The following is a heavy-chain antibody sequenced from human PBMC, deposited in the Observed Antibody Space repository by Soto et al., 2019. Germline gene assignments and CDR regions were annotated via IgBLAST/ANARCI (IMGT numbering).Heavy chain of an antibody. CDR1: GGSITSDGYY. D-gene: IGHD3-10*01. V-gene: IGHV4-31*03. CDR2: IYYSGNT. J-gene: IGHJ6*02. CDR3: ARDTTMVRDVGYGMDV. Sequence: SETLSLTCTVSGGSITSDGYYWSWIRQHPGKGLEWIGYIYYSGNTYYNPSLKSRVTMSVDTSKSQFSLKLSSVTAADTAVYYCARDTTMVRDVGYGMDVWGQGTTVTVSS.